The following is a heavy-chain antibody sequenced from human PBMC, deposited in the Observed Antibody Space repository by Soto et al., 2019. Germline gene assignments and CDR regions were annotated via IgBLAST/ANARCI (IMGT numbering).Heavy chain of an antibody. V-gene: IGHV3-11*06. J-gene: IGHJ6*02. CDR2: ISSSSSYT. D-gene: IGHD6-6*01. CDR1: GFTFSDYY. CDR3: ARDRCIAARPGEDGMDV. Sequence: GGSLRLSCAASGFTFSDYYMSWIRQAPGKGLEWVSYISSSSSYTNYADSVKGRFTISRDNAKNSLYLQMNSLRAEDTAVYYCARDRCIAARPGEDGMDVWGQGTTVTVSS.